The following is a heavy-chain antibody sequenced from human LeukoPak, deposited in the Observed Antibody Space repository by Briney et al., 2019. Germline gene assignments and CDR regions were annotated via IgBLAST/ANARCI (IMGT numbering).Heavy chain of an antibody. CDR1: RFTFSSYA. CDR2: ISGSGGST. Sequence: GGSLRLSCAASRFTFSSYAMSWVRQAPGKGLEWVSAISGSGGSTYYADSVKGRFTISRDNSKNTLYLQMNSLRAEDTAVYYCAKEYYDFWSGYYTASDYWGQGTLVTVSS. J-gene: IGHJ4*02. D-gene: IGHD3-3*01. V-gene: IGHV3-23*01. CDR3: AKEYYDFWSGYYTASDY.